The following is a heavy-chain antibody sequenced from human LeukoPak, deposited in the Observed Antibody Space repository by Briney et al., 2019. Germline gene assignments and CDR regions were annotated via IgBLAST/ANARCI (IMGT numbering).Heavy chain of an antibody. CDR1: GYTFTSYD. J-gene: IGHJ5*02. D-gene: IGHD3-22*01. V-gene: IGHV1-8*01. CDR3: ARNDYYDSSDNWFDP. Sequence: ASVKVSCKASGYTFTSYDINWVRQATGQGLEWVGWMNPNSGNTGYAQKFQGRVTMNRNTSISTAYMELSSLRSEDTAVYYCARNDYYDSSDNWFDPWGQGTLVTVSS. CDR2: MNPNSGNT.